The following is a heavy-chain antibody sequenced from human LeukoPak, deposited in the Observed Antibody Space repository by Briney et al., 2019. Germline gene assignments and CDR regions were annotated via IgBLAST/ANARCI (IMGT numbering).Heavy chain of an antibody. Sequence: GASVKVSCKASGGTFSSYAISWVRQAPGQGLEWMGGIIPIFGTANYAQKFQGRVTITADESTSTAYMELSSLRSEDTAVYYCAKGASSSHYGYYYYYMDVWGKGTTDTVSS. J-gene: IGHJ6*03. V-gene: IGHV1-69*13. CDR1: GGTFSSYA. D-gene: IGHD3-10*01. CDR3: AKGASSSHYGYYYYYMDV. CDR2: IIPIFGTA.